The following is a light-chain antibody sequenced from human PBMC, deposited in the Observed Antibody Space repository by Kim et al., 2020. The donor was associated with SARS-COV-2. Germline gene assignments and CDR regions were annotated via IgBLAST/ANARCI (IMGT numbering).Light chain of an antibody. J-gene: IGKJ1*01. V-gene: IGKV3-20*01. Sequence: EIVLTQSPGTLSLSPGERATLSCRASQSVSSSYLAWYQQKPGQAPRLLISDASRRATGIPDRFSGSGSGTDFTLTISRLEPEDFAVYYCQQYGSSRTFGQGTKVDIK. CDR2: DAS. CDR1: QSVSSSY. CDR3: QQYGSSRT.